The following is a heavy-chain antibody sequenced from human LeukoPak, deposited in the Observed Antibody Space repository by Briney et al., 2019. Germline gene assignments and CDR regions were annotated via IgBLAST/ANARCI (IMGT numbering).Heavy chain of an antibody. CDR3: ARGYYDILTGYFPGDY. Sequence: SEALSLPCPGSGGSISSYYWSWIRQPAGKGLEGIGRIYTSGSTNYNPSLKSRVTMSVDTSKNQFSLKLSSVTAADTAVYYCARGYYDILTGYFPGDYWGQGTLVTVSS. CDR1: GGSISSYY. CDR2: IYTSGST. J-gene: IGHJ4*02. V-gene: IGHV4-4*07. D-gene: IGHD3-9*01.